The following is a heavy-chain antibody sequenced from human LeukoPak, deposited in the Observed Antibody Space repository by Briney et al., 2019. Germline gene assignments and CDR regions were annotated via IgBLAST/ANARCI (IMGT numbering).Heavy chain of an antibody. J-gene: IGHJ4*02. D-gene: IGHD3-22*01. CDR3: ARFEGDGSGYYYDY. CDR1: GGSISSSCYY. V-gene: IGHV4-39*01. CDR2: IYYSGST. Sequence: PSETLSLTCTVSGGSISSSCYYWGWIRPPPGKGLEDIARIYYSGSTYYNPSLKSRVTISVDTSMNQFSLKLSSVSASETAVYYCARFEGDGSGYYYDYWGQGTLVTASS.